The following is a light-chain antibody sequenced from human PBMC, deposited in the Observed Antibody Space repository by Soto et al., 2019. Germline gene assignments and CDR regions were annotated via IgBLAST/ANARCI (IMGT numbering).Light chain of an antibody. CDR2: AAS. CDR3: QQSGSSPET. CDR1: QSVSSSS. J-gene: IGKJ1*01. V-gene: IGKV3-20*01. Sequence: EIVLTQSPGTLSLSPGERATLSCRASQSVSSSSLAWYKQKPGQAPRLLIYAASNRATGIPDRFSGSGSGTDYTLTISRLEPEDFAVYYCQQSGSSPETFGQGTKVEIK.